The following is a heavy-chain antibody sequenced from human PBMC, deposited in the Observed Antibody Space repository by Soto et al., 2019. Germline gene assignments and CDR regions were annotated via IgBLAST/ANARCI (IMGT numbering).Heavy chain of an antibody. CDR3: AKNREGAEMATIGAMDV. J-gene: IGHJ6*02. CDR2: ISYDGSNK. CDR1: GFTFSSYG. Sequence: GGSLRLSCAASGFTFSSYGMHWVRQAPGKGLEWVAVISYDGSNKYYADSVKGRFTISRDNSKNTLYLQMNSLRAEDTAVYYCAKNREGAEMATIGAMDVWGQGTTVTVSS. V-gene: IGHV3-30*18. D-gene: IGHD5-12*01.